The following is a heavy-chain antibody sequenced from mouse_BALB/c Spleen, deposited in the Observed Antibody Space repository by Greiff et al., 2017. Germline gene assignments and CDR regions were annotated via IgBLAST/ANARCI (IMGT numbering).Heavy chain of an antibody. CDR2: ISSGGST. CDR1: GFTFSSYA. CDR3: ARGGGAGTAMDY. J-gene: IGHJ4*01. Sequence: EVNVVESGGGLVKPGGSLKLSCAASGFTFSSYAMSWVRQTPEKRLEWVASISSGGSTYYPDSVKGRFTISRDNARNILYLQMSSLRSEDTAMYYCARGGGAGTAMDYWGQGTSGTVSS. D-gene: IGHD4-1*01. V-gene: IGHV5-6-5*01.